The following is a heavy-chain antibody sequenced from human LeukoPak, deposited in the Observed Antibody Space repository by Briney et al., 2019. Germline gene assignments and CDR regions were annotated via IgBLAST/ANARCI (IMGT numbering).Heavy chain of an antibody. CDR1: GGSISSYY. J-gene: IGHJ3*02. CDR3: ARHYSGSYAFDI. Sequence: PSETLSLTCTVSGGSISSYYWSWIRQPPGKGLEWIGYIYYSGSTIYNPSLKSRVTISVDTSKNQFSLKLSSVTAADTAVYYCARHYSGSYAFDIWGQGTMVTVSS. CDR2: IYYSGST. V-gene: IGHV4-59*08. D-gene: IGHD3-10*01.